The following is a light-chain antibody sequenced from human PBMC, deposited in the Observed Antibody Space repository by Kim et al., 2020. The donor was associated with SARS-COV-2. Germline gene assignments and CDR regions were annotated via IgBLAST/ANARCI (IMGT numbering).Light chain of an antibody. CDR1: SSNIGINT. J-gene: IGLJ3*02. Sequence: QSVLTQSPSASGTPGQRVTISCSGSSSNIGINTVNWYQQLPGTAPKLLIYSNDERPSGVPDRFSGSKSGTSASLAISGLQSEDEADYYCATWDDSLDGWVFGGGTQLTVL. V-gene: IGLV1-44*01. CDR3: ATWDDSLDGWV. CDR2: SND.